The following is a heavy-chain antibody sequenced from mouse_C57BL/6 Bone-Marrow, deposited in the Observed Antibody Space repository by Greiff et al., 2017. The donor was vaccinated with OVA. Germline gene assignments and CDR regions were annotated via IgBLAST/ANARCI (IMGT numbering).Heavy chain of an antibody. V-gene: IGHV3-8*01. J-gene: IGHJ4*01. CDR2: ISYSGST. Sequence: EVQLQESGPGLAKPSQTLSLTCSVPGYSITSDYWNWIRKFPGNKLEYMGYISYSGSTYYNPSLKSRISITRDTSKTQYSLQLNTVTTEDTATYYCARSLRRGCYAMDYWGQGTSVTVSS. CDR1: GYSITSDY. CDR3: ARSLRRGCYAMDY.